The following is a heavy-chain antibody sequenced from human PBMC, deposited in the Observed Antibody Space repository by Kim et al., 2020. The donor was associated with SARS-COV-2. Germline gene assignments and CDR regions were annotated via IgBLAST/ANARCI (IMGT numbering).Heavy chain of an antibody. J-gene: IGHJ4*02. CDR1: GGSISSSSYY. CDR3: ARDILKLTYYYDSSGWNDY. Sequence: SETLSLTCTVSGGSISSSSYYWGWIRQPPGKGLEWIGSIYYSGSTYYNPSLKSRVTISVDTSKNQFSLKLSSVTAADTAVYYCARDILKLTYYYDSSGWNDYWGQGTLVTVSS. V-gene: IGHV4-39*07. D-gene: IGHD3-22*01. CDR2: IYYSGST.